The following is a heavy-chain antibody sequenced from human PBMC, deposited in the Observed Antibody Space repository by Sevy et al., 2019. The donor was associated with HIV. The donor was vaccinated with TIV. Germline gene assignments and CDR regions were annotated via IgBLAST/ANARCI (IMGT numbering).Heavy chain of an antibody. D-gene: IGHD2-8*02. J-gene: IGHJ6*03. CDR3: ARDSDSTGYYYMDV. V-gene: IGHV3-7*01. Sequence: GGSLRLSCAVSGFTFSSYWMSWVRQAPGKGLEWVANIKQDGSEKYYVDSVKGRFTISRDNAKKSLYLQMDSLRAEDTAVYYCARDSDSTGYYYMDVWGKGTTVTVSS. CDR2: IKQDGSEK. CDR1: GFTFSSYW.